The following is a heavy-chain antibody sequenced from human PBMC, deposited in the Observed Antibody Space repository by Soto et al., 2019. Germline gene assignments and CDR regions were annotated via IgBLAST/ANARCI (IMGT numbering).Heavy chain of an antibody. CDR1: GFTFSSYA. CDR3: ARAKAAAGNYYYYGMDV. CDR2: ISYDGSNK. Sequence: PGGSLRLSXAASGFTFSSYAMHWVRQAPGKGLEWVAVISYDGSNKYYADSVKGRFTISRDNSKNTLYLQMNSLRAEDTAVYYCARAKAAAGNYYYYGMDVWGQGTTVTVSS. V-gene: IGHV3-30-3*01. D-gene: IGHD6-13*01. J-gene: IGHJ6*02.